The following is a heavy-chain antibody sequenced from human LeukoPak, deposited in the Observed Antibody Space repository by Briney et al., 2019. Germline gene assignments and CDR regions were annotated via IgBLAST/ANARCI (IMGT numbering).Heavy chain of an antibody. D-gene: IGHD1-7*01. J-gene: IGHJ6*03. V-gene: IGHV1-18*01. CDR2: ISAYNGNT. Sequence: GASVKVSCKASGYTFTSYAMHWVRQAPGQRLEWMGWISAYNGNTNYAQKLQGRVTMTTDTSTSTAYMELRSLRSDDTAVYYCARDRLELTVDYYYMDVWGKGTTVTVSS. CDR3: ARDRLELTVDYYYMDV. CDR1: GYTFTSYA.